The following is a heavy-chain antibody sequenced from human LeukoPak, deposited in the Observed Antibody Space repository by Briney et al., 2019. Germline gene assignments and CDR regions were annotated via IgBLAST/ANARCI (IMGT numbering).Heavy chain of an antibody. J-gene: IGHJ4*02. CDR2: IWYDGSNK. V-gene: IGHV3-33*06. Sequence: GGSLRLSCAASGFTFSSYGMHWVRQAPGKGLERVAVIWYDGSNKYYADSVKGRFTISRDNSKNTLYLQMNSLRAEDTAVYYCAKDRCSSTSCYDFDYWGQGTLVTVSS. D-gene: IGHD2-2*01. CDR1: GFTFSSYG. CDR3: AKDRCSSTSCYDFDY.